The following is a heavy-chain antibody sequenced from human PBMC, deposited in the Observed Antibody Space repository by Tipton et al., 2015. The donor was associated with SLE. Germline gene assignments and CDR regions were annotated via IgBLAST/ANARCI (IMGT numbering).Heavy chain of an antibody. CDR1: GFPFSSFG. D-gene: IGHD4-17*01. Sequence: SLRLSCAASGFPFSSFGVNWVRQAPGKGLEWVSYINPGGGNIDYADSVKGRFTISRDISRSTVFLQMNSLRVEDTAVYYCAKVRHGDYGNYFDSWGQGTLVTVSS. J-gene: IGHJ4*02. CDR2: INPGGGNI. V-gene: IGHV3-48*03. CDR3: AKVRHGDYGNYFDS.